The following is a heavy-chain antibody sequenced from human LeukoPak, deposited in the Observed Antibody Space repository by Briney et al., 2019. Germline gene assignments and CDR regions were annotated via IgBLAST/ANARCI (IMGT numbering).Heavy chain of an antibody. D-gene: IGHD2-15*01. V-gene: IGHV3-43*02. CDR3: AKDMTLGYCSGGSCGNWFDP. Sequence: PGGSLRLSCAASGFTFDDYAMHWVRQAPGKGLEWVSLISGDGGSTYYADSVKGRFTISRDNSKNSLYLQMNSLRTEDTALYYCAKDMTLGYCSGGSCGNWFDPWGQGTLVTVSS. J-gene: IGHJ5*02. CDR2: ISGDGGST. CDR1: GFTFDDYA.